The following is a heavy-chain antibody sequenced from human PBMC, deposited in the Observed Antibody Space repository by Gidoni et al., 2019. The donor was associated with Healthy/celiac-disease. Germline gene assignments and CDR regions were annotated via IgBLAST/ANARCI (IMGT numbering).Heavy chain of an antibody. J-gene: IGHJ4*02. CDR1: GFSLSNARMG. CDR2: LFSNDEK. CDR3: ARIVHGDYVTDY. Sequence: QVTLKESGPVLVKPTETLTLTCTVSGFSLSNARMGVSWIRQPPGKALEWLAHLFSNDEKSYSTSLKSRLTISKDTSKSQVVLTMTNMDPVDTATYYCARIVHGDYVTDYWGQGTLVTVSS. V-gene: IGHV2-26*01. D-gene: IGHD4-17*01.